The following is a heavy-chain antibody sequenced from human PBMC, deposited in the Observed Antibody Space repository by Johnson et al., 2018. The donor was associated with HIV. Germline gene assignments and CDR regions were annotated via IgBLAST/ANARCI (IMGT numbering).Heavy chain of an antibody. J-gene: IGHJ3*02. V-gene: IGHV3-66*01. CDR1: GFTVSSNY. Sequence: QLVESGGALVQPGGSLRLSCAASGFTVSSNYMNWVRQAPGKGLEWVSVIYSGDNTFHADSVKGRFIISRDNSKNTLYLQMNSLRAEDTAVYFCAKDPMVATPANAFDIWGQGTMVTVSS. D-gene: IGHD5-12*01. CDR3: AKDPMVATPANAFDI. CDR2: IYSGDNT.